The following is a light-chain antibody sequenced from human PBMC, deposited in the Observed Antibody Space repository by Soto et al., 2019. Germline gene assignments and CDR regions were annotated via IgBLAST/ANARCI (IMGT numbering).Light chain of an antibody. V-gene: IGKV3-20*01. CDR2: GAS. CDR1: QSVRSK. CDR3: QHYGSSPIT. Sequence: EVVMTQSPDTLSVSPGETVTLSCRASQSVRSKLAWYQQKPGQAPRLLIYGASSRATGIPDRFSGSGSGTDFTLTISRLEPEDFAVYYCQHYGSSPITFGQGTRLEIK. J-gene: IGKJ5*01.